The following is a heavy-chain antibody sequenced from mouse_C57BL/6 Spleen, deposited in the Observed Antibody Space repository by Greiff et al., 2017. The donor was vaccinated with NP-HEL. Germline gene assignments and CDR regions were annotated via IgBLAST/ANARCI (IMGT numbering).Heavy chain of an antibody. CDR3: ARGRGYYSPTEYFDV. J-gene: IGHJ1*03. CDR2: ISYDGSN. Sequence: EVQLQQSGPGLVKPSQSLSLTCSVTGYSITSGYYWNWIRQFPGNKLEWMGYISYDGSNNYNPSLKNRIPITRDTSKNQFFLKLNSVTTEDTATYYCARGRGYYSPTEYFDVWGTGTTVTVSS. V-gene: IGHV3-6*01. D-gene: IGHD2-12*01. CDR1: GYSITSGYY.